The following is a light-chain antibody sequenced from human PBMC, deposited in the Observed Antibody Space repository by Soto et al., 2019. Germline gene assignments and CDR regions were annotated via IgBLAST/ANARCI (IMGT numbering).Light chain of an antibody. CDR2: SNN. CDR1: TSNIGSNA. Sequence: QSVLTQPPSASGTPGQRVTISCSGSTSNIGSNAVDWYQQLPGTAPKVLIYSNNQRPSGVPDRIFGSRSGTSASLAISGLQSEDEADYYCATWDDSLKGWVFGGRTKPTVL. J-gene: IGLJ3*02. CDR3: ATWDDSLKGWV. V-gene: IGLV1-44*01.